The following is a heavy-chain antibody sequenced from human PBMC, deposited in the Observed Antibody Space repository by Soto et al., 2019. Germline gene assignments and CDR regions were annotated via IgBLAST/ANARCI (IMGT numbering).Heavy chain of an antibody. CDR3: ARETYYYDSSGYFSDY. Sequence: QVQLVQSGAEVKKPGSSVKVSCKASGGTFSSYTISWVRQAPGQGLEWMGRIIPILGIANYAQKFQGRVTITADKSTSTAYRELSSLRSEDTAVYYCARETYYYDSSGYFSDYWGQGTLVTVSS. V-gene: IGHV1-69*08. CDR2: IIPILGIA. CDR1: GGTFSSYT. J-gene: IGHJ4*02. D-gene: IGHD3-22*01.